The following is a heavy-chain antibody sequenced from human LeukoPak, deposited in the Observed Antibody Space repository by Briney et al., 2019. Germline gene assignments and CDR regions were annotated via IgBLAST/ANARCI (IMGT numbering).Heavy chain of an antibody. D-gene: IGHD3-10*01. CDR2: ISGSGGST. J-gene: IGHJ6*03. CDR1: GLTLRSFA. CDR3: AKTWRGRGYYGYGPSEYFYYMDV. Sequence: GGSLRLSCAASGLTLRSFAISGVTQALGKGLEWVSAISGSGGSTYYADSVKGRFTISRDNSKNTLYLQMNSLRAEDTAVYYCAKTWRGRGYYGYGPSEYFYYMDVWGKGTTVTISS. V-gene: IGHV3-23*01.